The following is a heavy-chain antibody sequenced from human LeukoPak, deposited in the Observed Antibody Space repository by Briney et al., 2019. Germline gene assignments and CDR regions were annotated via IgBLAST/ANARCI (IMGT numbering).Heavy chain of an antibody. Sequence: SETLSLTCAVYGGSFSGYYWSWIRQPPGKGLEWIGEINHSGSTNHNPSLKSRVTISVDTSKNQFSLKLSSVTAADTAVYYCARGPNYDFWSGYYAGGGQGTLVTVSS. V-gene: IGHV4-34*01. CDR2: INHSGST. J-gene: IGHJ4*02. CDR1: GGSFSGYY. CDR3: ARGPNYDFWSGYYAG. D-gene: IGHD3-3*01.